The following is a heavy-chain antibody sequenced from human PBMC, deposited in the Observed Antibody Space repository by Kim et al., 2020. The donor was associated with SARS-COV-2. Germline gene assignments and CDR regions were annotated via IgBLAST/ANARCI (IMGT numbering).Heavy chain of an antibody. CDR1: GYTFTGYY. Sequence: ASVKVSCKASGYTFTGYYMHWVRQAPGQGLEWMGRINPNSGGTNYAQKFQGRVTMTRDTSISTAYMELSRLRSDDTVVYYCARGGGSSSSRDYYYYGMDVWGQGTTVTVSS. J-gene: IGHJ6*02. CDR2: INPNSGGT. D-gene: IGHD6-6*01. CDR3: ARGGGSSSSRDYYYYGMDV. V-gene: IGHV1-2*05.